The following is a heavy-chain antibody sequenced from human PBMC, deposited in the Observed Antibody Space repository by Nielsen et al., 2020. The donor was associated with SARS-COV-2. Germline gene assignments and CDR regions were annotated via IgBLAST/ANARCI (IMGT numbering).Heavy chain of an antibody. J-gene: IGHJ4*02. D-gene: IGHD4-11*01. CDR1: GFTFSNAW. V-gene: IGHV3-15*01. Sequence: GESLKISCAAPGFTFSNAWMSWVRQAPGKGLEWVGRIKSKTDGGTTDYAAPVKGRFTISRDDSKNTLYLQMNSLKTEDTAVYYCTTDGPFYRGPPHFDYWGQGTLVTVSS. CDR3: TTDGPFYRGPPHFDY. CDR2: IKSKTDGGTT.